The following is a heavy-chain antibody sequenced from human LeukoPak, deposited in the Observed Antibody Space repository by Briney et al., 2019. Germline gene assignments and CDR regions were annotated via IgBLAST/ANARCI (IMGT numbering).Heavy chain of an antibody. V-gene: IGHV1-46*01. CDR2: INPSGAST. CDR1: GYTFTSYY. Sequence: ASVKISCKASGYTFTSYYIHWVRQAPGQGLEWMGIINPSGASTTSAQKFQGRVTMTRDTSTSTVYMELSSLRSDDTAVYYCAREDGSGSRNWFDPWGQGTLVTVSS. J-gene: IGHJ5*02. CDR3: AREDGSGSRNWFDP. D-gene: IGHD3-10*01.